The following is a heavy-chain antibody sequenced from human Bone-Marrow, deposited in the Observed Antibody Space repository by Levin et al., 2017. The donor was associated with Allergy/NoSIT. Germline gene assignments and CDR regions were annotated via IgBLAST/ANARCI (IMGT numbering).Heavy chain of an antibody. J-gene: IGHJ4*02. CDR1: GFTFSNFW. Sequence: GESLKISCEASGFTFSNFWMIWVRQAPGKGLEWVASIKQDGSEKYYVDSVKGRFTISRDNAKNSLYLQMNSLRAEDTAVYYCARDHPSDGLLFDYWGQGTLVTVSS. CDR2: IKQDGSEK. D-gene: IGHD2/OR15-2a*01. V-gene: IGHV3-7*04. CDR3: ARDHPSDGLLFDY.